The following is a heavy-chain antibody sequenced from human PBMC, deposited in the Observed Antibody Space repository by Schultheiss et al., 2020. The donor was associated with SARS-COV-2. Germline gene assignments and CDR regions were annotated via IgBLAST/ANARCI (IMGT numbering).Heavy chain of an antibody. CDR2: IYYSGST. D-gene: IGHD2-21*01. CDR1: GGSISSGGYS. J-gene: IGHJ6*02. Sequence: SQTLSLTCTVSGGSISSGGYSWSWIRQPPGKGLEWIGYIYYSGSTYYNPSLKSRVTISVDTSKNQFYLKLSSLTAADTAVYYCARDLAYCGGDCLSPAYYGMDVWGQGTTVTVSS. CDR3: ARDLAYCGGDCLSPAYYGMDV. V-gene: IGHV4-30-2*02.